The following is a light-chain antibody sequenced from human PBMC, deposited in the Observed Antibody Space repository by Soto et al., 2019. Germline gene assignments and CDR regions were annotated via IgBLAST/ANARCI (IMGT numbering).Light chain of an antibody. V-gene: IGLV2-14*01. J-gene: IGLJ3*02. CDR1: SSDMGSNNY. Sequence: QSVLTQPASVSGSPGQSITISCTGTSSDMGSNNYVSWFQQRPGKAPTLIIYEVSNRPSGVSTHFSGSKSGNTASLTISGLLPEDEAEYYCSSYTTTTRLFGGGTKLTVL. CDR3: SSYTTTTRL. CDR2: EVS.